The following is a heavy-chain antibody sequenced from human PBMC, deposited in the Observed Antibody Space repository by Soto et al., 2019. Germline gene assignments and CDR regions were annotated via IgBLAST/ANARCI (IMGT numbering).Heavy chain of an antibody. CDR3: AREYGSSYSPRYYGMDV. Sequence: ESGGGLVQPGGSLRLSCVASGFTLSSYWMSWVRQAPGKGLEWVANIKQDGSEKYYVDSVKGRFTISRDTAKSSLYLQLNSLRAEDTAVYYCAREYGSSYSPRYYGMDVWGQGTTVTVSS. V-gene: IGHV3-7*05. CDR1: GFTLSSYW. CDR2: IKQDGSEK. D-gene: IGHD6-13*01. J-gene: IGHJ6*02.